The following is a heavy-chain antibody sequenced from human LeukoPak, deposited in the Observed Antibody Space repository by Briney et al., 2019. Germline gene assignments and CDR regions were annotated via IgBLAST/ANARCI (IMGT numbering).Heavy chain of an antibody. CDR2: IYYSGST. J-gene: IGHJ4*02. V-gene: IGHV4-39*01. CDR1: GGSVSSGSYY. D-gene: IGHD3-10*01. Sequence: SETLSLTCTVSGGSVSSGSYYWSWIRQPPGKGLEWIGSIYYSGSTYYNPSLKSRVTISVDTSKNQFSLKLSSVTAADTAVYYCASIYYYGSGSYYPLDYWGQGTLVTVSS. CDR3: ASIYYYGSGSYYPLDY.